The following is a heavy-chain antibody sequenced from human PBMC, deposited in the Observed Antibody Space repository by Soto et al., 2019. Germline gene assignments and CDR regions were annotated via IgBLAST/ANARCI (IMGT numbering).Heavy chain of an antibody. Sequence: ASVKVSCKASGYTFTSYGISWVRQAPGQGLEWMGWISAYNGNTNYAQKLQGRVTMTTDTSTSTAYMELRSLRSDDTAVYYCARAVGITFGGVIVIPDFDYWGQGTLVTVSS. D-gene: IGHD3-16*02. V-gene: IGHV1-18*04. CDR2: ISAYNGNT. CDR3: ARAVGITFGGVIVIPDFDY. CDR1: GYTFTSYG. J-gene: IGHJ4*02.